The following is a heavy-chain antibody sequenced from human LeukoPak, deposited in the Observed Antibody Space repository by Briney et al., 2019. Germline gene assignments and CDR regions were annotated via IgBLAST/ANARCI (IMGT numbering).Heavy chain of an antibody. J-gene: IGHJ4*02. CDR3: AATPQDPRIADQYCSGGSCYSHY. V-gene: IGHV4-38-2*02. CDR2: IYYSGST. D-gene: IGHD2-15*01. CDR1: GYSISSGYY. Sequence: SETLSHTCTASGYSISSGYYWGWIRQPPGKGLEWIGSIYYSGSTYYNPSLKSRVTISVDTSKNQFSLKLSSVTAADTAVYYCAATPQDPRIADQYCSGGSCYSHYWGQGTLVTVSS.